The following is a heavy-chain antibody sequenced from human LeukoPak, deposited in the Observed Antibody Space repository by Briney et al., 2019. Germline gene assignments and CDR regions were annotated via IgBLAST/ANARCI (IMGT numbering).Heavy chain of an antibody. CDR1: GFTFSSFD. J-gene: IGHJ6*03. V-gene: IGHV3-13*01. CDR3: ARGPPRGKYYYMDV. Sequence: GGSLRLSYAASGFTFSSFDMHWVRQPTGQGLKWVSTIGTASDTYYPGSVEGRFTLSRDNAKNSLYLQMNSLTAGDTAVYYCARGPPRGKYYYMDVWGKGTTVTVSS. D-gene: IGHD1-1*01. CDR2: IGTASDT.